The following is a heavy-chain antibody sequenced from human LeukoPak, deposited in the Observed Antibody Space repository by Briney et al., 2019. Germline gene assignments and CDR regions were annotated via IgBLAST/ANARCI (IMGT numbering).Heavy chain of an antibody. D-gene: IGHD3-3*01. V-gene: IGHV3-20*04. CDR1: GFTVSSNY. CDR2: INSNGAST. J-gene: IGHJ4*02. CDR3: VRYGFWSGAKGGEY. Sequence: GGSLRLSCAASGFTVSSNYMSWVRQAPGKGLEWVSSINSNGASTAYVDSVKGRFTISRDNAKNSLYLQMNSLRAEDTALYYCVRYGFWSGAKGGEYWGQGTQVTVSS.